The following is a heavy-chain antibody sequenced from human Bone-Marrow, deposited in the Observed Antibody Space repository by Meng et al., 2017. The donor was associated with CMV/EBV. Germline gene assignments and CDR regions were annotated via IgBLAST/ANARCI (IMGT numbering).Heavy chain of an antibody. CDR3: AKYCSSTSCHMEFDY. Sequence: GGSLRLSCAASGFTFSSYGMHWVRQAPGKGLDWVAFIRYDGSNKYYADSVKGRFTISRDNSKNTLYLQMNSLRAEDTAVYYCAKYCSSTSCHMEFDYWGQGTLVTVSS. J-gene: IGHJ4*02. V-gene: IGHV3-30*02. CDR2: IRYDGSNK. CDR1: GFTFSSYG. D-gene: IGHD2-2*01.